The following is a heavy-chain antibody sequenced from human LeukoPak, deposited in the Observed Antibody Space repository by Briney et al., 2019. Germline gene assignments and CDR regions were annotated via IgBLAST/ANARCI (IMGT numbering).Heavy chain of an antibody. V-gene: IGHV3-48*03. D-gene: IGHD1-1*01. CDR1: GFTFTSYA. J-gene: IGHJ4*02. Sequence: GGSLRLSCAASGFTFTSYAMSWVRQAPGKGLEWVSYISSSGSTIYYADSVKGRFTISRDNAKNSLYLQMNSLRAEDTAVYYCARFLLGDTTSFDYWGQGTLVTVSS. CDR3: ARFLLGDTTSFDY. CDR2: ISSSGSTI.